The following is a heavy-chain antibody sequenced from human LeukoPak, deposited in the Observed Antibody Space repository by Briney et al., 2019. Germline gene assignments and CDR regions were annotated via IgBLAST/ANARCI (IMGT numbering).Heavy chain of an antibody. Sequence: GGSLRLSCAVSGFTFSSYSMSWVRQASGKGLEWVSSISSSGTYKYYADSVKGRFTISRDNAKNSLYLQMNSLRAEDTAVYYCAKGKDSVAGATNDYWGQGTLVTVSS. CDR1: GFTFSSYS. V-gene: IGHV3-21*01. D-gene: IGHD6-19*01. J-gene: IGHJ4*02. CDR2: ISSSGTYK. CDR3: AKGKDSVAGATNDY.